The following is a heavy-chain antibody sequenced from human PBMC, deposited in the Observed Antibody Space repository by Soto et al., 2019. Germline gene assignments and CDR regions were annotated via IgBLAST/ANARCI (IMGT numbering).Heavy chain of an antibody. CDR1: AAPTSSSSYY. CDR2: FYYSGST. Sequence: NPSESLCRTCTVAAAPTSSSSYYWRWIRQPPGKGLEWLGSFYYSGSTSYNPSLKRRVTISVDTSKNQFSLKLSSVTAADTAVYFCARAGYSSWRIHYWRQAILVTVSS. D-gene: IGHD6-13*01. J-gene: IGHJ4*02. V-gene: IGHV4-39*01. CDR3: ARAGYSSWRIHY.